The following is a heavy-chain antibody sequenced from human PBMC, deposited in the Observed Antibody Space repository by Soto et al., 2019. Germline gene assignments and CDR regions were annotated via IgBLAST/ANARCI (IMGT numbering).Heavy chain of an antibody. CDR1: SGSISSSNW. CDR2: IYHSGST. CDR3: ARDYGYGDYYYYGMDV. Sequence: SETLSLTSAVSSGSISSSNWWSWVRQPPGKGLEWIGEIYHSGSTNYNPSLKSRVTISVDKSKNQFSLKLSSVTAADTAVYYCARDYGYGDYYYYGMDVWGQGTTVTVSS. V-gene: IGHV4-4*02. J-gene: IGHJ6*02. D-gene: IGHD5-18*01.